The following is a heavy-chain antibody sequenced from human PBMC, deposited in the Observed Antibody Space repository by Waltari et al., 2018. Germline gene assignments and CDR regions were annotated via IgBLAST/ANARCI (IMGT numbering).Heavy chain of an antibody. J-gene: IGHJ3*02. CDR1: GFNFVRNG. Sequence: QVQLVESGGGVVQPGGSLRLSCTASGFNFVRNGMTWVRQAPGKGLEGVAFIQFDARCENYSDAVKGRFTISRDNSKNTLHLQMNSLRGDDTAVYYCAKDSGNWGYAFDIWGQGTKVTVSS. V-gene: IGHV3-30*02. D-gene: IGHD7-27*01. CDR3: AKDSGNWGYAFDI. CDR2: IQFDARCE.